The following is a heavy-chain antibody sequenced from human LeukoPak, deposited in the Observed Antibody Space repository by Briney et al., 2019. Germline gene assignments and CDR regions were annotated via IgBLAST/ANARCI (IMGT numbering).Heavy chain of an antibody. Sequence: ASVKVSCKASGYTFTGYYMHWVRQAPGQGLEWMGWINPNSGGTNYAQKFQGRVTMTRDTSISTAYMELSRLRSDDTAVYYCARASYYYDSSGYPGYYFDYWGQGTLVTVSS. CDR3: ARASYYYDSSGYPGYYFDY. D-gene: IGHD3-22*01. V-gene: IGHV1-2*02. CDR1: GYTFTGYY. CDR2: INPNSGGT. J-gene: IGHJ4*02.